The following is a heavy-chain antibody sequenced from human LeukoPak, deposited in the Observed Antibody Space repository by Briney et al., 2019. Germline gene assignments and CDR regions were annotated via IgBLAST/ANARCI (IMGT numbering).Heavy chain of an antibody. CDR3: ARDRWLQSQRYFDY. CDR2: IRYDGNNK. V-gene: IGHV3-30*02. CDR1: GFTFRSYG. D-gene: IGHD5-24*01. J-gene: IGHJ4*02. Sequence: GGSLRPSCAASGFTFRSYGMHWVRQAPGKGLEWVAFIRYDGNNKYYADSVKGRFTISRDNSKNTVYLQMNSLRAEDTAVYYCARDRWLQSQRYFDYWGQGMLVTVSS.